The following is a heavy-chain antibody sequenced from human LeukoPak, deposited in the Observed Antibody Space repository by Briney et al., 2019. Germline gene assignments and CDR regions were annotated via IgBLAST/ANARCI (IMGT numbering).Heavy chain of an antibody. D-gene: IGHD5-24*01. Sequence: SQTLSLTCTVSGGSISSGSYYWSWIRQPAGKGLEWIGRFYTSGSTNYNPSLKSRVTISVDTSKNQFSLKLNSVTAADTAVYYCARGRDGYNFLNRGEYYYFDYWGQGTLVTVSS. CDR2: FYTSGST. J-gene: IGHJ4*02. CDR1: GGSISSGSYY. V-gene: IGHV4-61*02. CDR3: ARGRDGYNFLNRGEYYYFDY.